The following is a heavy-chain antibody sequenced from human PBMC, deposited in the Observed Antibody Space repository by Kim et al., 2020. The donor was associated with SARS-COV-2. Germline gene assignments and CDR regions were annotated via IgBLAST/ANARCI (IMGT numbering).Heavy chain of an antibody. CDR3: ARDIQSGVPLDAFDI. V-gene: IGHV3-48*02. D-gene: IGHD3-3*01. J-gene: IGHJ3*02. Sequence: ADSVKDRFTISRDNAKDSLYLQMNSLRDEDTAVYYCARDIQSGVPLDAFDIWGQGTMVTVSS.